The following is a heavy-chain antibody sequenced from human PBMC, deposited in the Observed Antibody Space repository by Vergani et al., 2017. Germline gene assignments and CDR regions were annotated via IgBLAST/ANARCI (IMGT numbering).Heavy chain of an antibody. J-gene: IGHJ6*03. CDR1: GGSISSGYHC. D-gene: IGHD2-15*01. Sequence: QVQLQESGPGVVKPSQTLSLTCAVSGGSISSGYHCWTWIRQRPGKGLEWIGYIFYSGTTYANPSLRSRLTISVDTSQNQFSLKLRSVTAADTAVYYCARVDTQVPATPHIHYRDVWGKGTAVVVSS. CDR3: ARVDTQVPATPHIHYRDV. CDR2: IFYSGTT. V-gene: IGHV4-31*11.